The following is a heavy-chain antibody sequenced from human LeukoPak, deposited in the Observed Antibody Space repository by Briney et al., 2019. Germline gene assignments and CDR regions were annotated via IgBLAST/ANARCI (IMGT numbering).Heavy chain of an antibody. CDR2: IRYDGSNK. CDR1: GFTFSSYG. J-gene: IGHJ4*02. V-gene: IGHV3-30*02. CDR3: AREAMITFGGDYFDY. Sequence: GGSLRLSCAASGFTFSSYGMHWVRQAPGKGLEWVAFIRYDGSNKYYADSVKGRFTISRDNSKNTLYLQMNSLRAEDTAVYYCAREAMITFGGDYFDYWGQGTLVTVSS. D-gene: IGHD3-16*01.